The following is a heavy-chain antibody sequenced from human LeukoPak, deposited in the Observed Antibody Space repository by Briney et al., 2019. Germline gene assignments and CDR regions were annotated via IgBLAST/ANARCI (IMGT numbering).Heavy chain of an antibody. CDR3: ARGEWLRLRKGFDY. J-gene: IGHJ4*02. CDR2: INHSGST. Sequence: SETLSLTCAVYGGSFSGYYWSWIRQPPGKGLEWIGEINHSGSTNYNPSLKSRVTISVDTSKNPFSLKLSSVTAADTAVYYCARGEWLRLRKGFDYWGQGTLVTVSS. D-gene: IGHD5-12*01. CDR1: GGSFSGYY. V-gene: IGHV4-34*01.